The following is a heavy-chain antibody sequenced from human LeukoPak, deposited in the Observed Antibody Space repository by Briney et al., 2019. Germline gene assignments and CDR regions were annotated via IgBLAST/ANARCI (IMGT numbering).Heavy chain of an antibody. J-gene: IGHJ4*02. CDR2: IYDSGST. V-gene: IGHV4-39*01. CDR1: GGFISSSSHY. Sequence: SETLSLTCTVSGGFISSSSHYWGWIRQPPGKGLEWIGSIYDSGSTYYNPSLKSRVTISVDTSGNQFSLKLSSVTAADTGVYYSARHGLAVTTKVDYWGQGTLVTVSS. D-gene: IGHD4-17*01. CDR3: ARHGLAVTTKVDY.